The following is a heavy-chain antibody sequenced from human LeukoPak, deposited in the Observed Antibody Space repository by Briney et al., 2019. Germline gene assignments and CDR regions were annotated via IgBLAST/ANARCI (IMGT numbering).Heavy chain of an antibody. CDR3: ARDWEDSSGYHQLGFDP. CDR2: TYYRSKWYN. Sequence: SQTLSLTCAISGDSVSSNSAAWNWIRQSPSRGLEWLGRTYYRSKWYNDYAVSVKSRITINPDTSKNQFSLQLNSVTPEDTAVYCCARDWEDSSGYHQLGFDPWGQGTLVTVSS. D-gene: IGHD3-22*01. V-gene: IGHV6-1*01. CDR1: GDSVSSNSAA. J-gene: IGHJ5*02.